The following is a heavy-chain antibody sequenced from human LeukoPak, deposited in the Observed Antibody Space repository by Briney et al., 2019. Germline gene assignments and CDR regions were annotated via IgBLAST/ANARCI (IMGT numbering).Heavy chain of an antibody. CDR2: INPNSGGT. CDR1: GYIFTNNA. D-gene: IGHD3-22*01. J-gene: IGHJ4*02. V-gene: IGHV1-2*04. Sequence: ASVKVSCKASGYIFTNNAMNWVRQAPGQGLEWMGWINPNSGGTNYAQKFQGWVTMTRDTSISTAYMELSRLRSDDTAVYYCARGPPYYYDSSGYFDYWGQGTLVTVSS. CDR3: ARGPPYYYDSSGYFDY.